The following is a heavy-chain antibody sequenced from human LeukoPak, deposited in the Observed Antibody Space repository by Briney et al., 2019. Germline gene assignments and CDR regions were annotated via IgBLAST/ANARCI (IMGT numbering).Heavy chain of an antibody. CDR3: TRVFYDYVWGSYPSDY. V-gene: IGHV3-49*04. J-gene: IGHJ4*02. D-gene: IGHD3-16*02. CDR2: IRSKTYGGTT. CDR1: GFTFGDYA. Sequence: GGSLRLSCTASGFTFGDYAMSWVRQAPGKGLECVGFIRSKTYGGTTEYAASVKGRFTISRDDSKSIAYLQMNSLKTEDTAVYYCTRVFYDYVWGSYPSDYWGQGTLVTVSS.